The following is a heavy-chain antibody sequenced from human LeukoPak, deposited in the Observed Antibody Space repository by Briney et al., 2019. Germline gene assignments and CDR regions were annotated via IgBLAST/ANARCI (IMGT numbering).Heavy chain of an antibody. J-gene: IGHJ4*02. CDR1: GYTFIAYY. Sequence: ASVKVSCKASGYTFIAYYLYWVRQAPGQGLEWMGWINPNSGATKYALKFQARVTMTRDTSISTAYMELTSLRSDDTAVYFCARDGASSSSFYLDYWGQGTLVTVSS. D-gene: IGHD6-6*01. CDR2: INPNSGAT. CDR3: ARDGASSSSFYLDY. V-gene: IGHV1-2*02.